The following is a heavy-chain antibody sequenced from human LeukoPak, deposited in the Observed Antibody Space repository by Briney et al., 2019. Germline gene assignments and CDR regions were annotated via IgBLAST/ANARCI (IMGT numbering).Heavy chain of an antibody. CDR3: AKHSHDGSAPYYEVQLDY. CDR1: GFTFTSFA. CDR2: ISRSGVAT. V-gene: IGHV3-23*01. J-gene: IGHJ4*02. D-gene: IGHD3-22*01. Sequence: PGGSLRLSRAASGFTFTSFAMSWVRQAPGKGLEWVSTISRSGVATYYANSVKGRFTISRDNSKNTVYLQMHSLRAEDTAIYYCAKHSHDGSAPYYEVQLDYWGQGTLVTVSS.